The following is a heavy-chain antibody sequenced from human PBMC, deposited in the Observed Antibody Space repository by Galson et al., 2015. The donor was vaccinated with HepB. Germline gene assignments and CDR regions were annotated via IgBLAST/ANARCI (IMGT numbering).Heavy chain of an antibody. Sequence: SVKVSCKASGYTFTSYGISWVRQAPGQGLEWMGWISAYNGNTNYAQKLQGRVTMTTDTSTSTAYMELRSLRSDDTAVYYCARDPRDIVVVPAAPLPLDPWGQGTLVTVSS. V-gene: IGHV1-18*01. D-gene: IGHD2-2*01. J-gene: IGHJ5*02. CDR3: ARDPRDIVVVPAAPLPLDP. CDR1: GYTFTSYG. CDR2: ISAYNGNT.